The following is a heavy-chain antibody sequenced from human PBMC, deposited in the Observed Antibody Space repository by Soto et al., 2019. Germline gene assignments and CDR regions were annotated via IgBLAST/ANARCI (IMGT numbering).Heavy chain of an antibody. D-gene: IGHD3-9*01. CDR1: GFTFSSYA. Sequence: GGSLRLSCAASGFTFSSYAMSWVRQAPGKGLEWVSAISGSGGSTYYADSVKGRFTISRDNSKNTLYLQMSSLRAEDTAVYYCVKDPRYFDFDPWGQGTLVTVSS. CDR2: ISGSGGST. J-gene: IGHJ5*02. CDR3: VKDPRYFDFDP. V-gene: IGHV3-23*01.